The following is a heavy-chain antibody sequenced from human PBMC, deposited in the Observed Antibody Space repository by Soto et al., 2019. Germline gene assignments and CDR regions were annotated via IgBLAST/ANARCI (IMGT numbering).Heavy chain of an antibody. CDR2: TYYRSKWYN. CDR3: ARDVLGYSSSWSLVYGMDV. J-gene: IGHJ6*02. Sequence: SQTLSLTCAISGDSVSSNSAAWNWIRQSPSRGLEWLGRTYYRSKWYNDYAVSVKSRITINPDTSKNQFSLQLNSVTPEDTAVYYCARDVLGYSSSWSLVYGMDVWGQGTKVTVSS. V-gene: IGHV6-1*01. CDR1: GDSVSSNSAA. D-gene: IGHD6-13*01.